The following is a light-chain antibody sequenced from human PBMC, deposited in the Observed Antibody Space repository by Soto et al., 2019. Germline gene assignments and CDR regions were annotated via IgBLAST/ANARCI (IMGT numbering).Light chain of an antibody. CDR3: QHYNSYSEA. CDR2: KAS. J-gene: IGKJ1*01. V-gene: IGKV1-5*03. CDR1: QTISSW. Sequence: DIQMTQSPSTLSRSVGDRVTITCRASQTISSWLAWYQQKLGKAPNLLIYKASTVKSGVPSRFSGSGSGTEFTLTNSSLQPDDFATYYCQHYNSYSEAFGQGTKV.